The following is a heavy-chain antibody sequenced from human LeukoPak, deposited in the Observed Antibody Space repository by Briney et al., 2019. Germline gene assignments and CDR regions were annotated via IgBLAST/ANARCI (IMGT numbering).Heavy chain of an antibody. D-gene: IGHD6-19*01. V-gene: IGHV1-69*13. CDR3: ARGASSGWYCAFDI. J-gene: IGHJ3*02. CDR2: IIPIFGTA. Sequence: SVKVSCKASGGTFSSYAISWVRQAAGQGLEWMGGIIPIFGTANYAQKFQGRVTITADESTSTAYMELSSLRSEDTAVYYCARGASSGWYCAFDIWGQGTMVTVSS. CDR1: GGTFSSYA.